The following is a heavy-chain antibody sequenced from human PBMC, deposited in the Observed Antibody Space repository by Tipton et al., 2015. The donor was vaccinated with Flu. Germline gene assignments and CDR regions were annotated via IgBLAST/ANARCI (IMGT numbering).Heavy chain of an antibody. Sequence: QLVQSGAEVKNPGASVKVSCKASGYNFTSSDINWVRQATGQGLEWMAWMSPKSGNTGSAQKFQGRVTMTRNASMNTAYMELRSLRFDDTAVYYCARGGLRRVYCPSGVCYSYYCESWGQGTLVNVSS. D-gene: IGHD2-8*01. V-gene: IGHV1-8*02. CDR3: ARGGLRRVYCPSGVCYSYYCES. CDR1: GYNFTSSD. J-gene: IGHJ4*02. CDR2: MSPKSGNT.